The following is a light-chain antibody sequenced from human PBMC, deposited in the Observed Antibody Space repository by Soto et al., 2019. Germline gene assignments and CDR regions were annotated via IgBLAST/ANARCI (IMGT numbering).Light chain of an antibody. V-gene: IGLV2-14*01. CDR1: NSDIGTYNY. Sequence: QSALTQPASVSGSPGQSITISCTGSNSDIGTYNYVSWYQQHPGKAPKLVISEVSNRPSGVSNRFSGSKSGNTASLTISGLQAEDEAEYYCSSYTNINTRACVFGTGTKLTVL. J-gene: IGLJ1*01. CDR2: EVS. CDR3: SSYTNINTRACV.